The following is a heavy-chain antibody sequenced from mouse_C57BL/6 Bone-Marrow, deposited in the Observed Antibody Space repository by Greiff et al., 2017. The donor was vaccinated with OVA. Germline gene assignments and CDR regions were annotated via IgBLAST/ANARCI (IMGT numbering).Heavy chain of an antibody. CDR1: GYTFTSYW. D-gene: IGHD1-1*01. Sequence: QVQLKESGAELARPGASVKLSCKASGYTFTSYWMQWVKQRPGQGLEWIGEIDPSDSYTNYNQKFKGKATLTVDTSSSTAYMQLSSLTSEDSAVYYCAHYGSSLFAYWGQGTLVTVSA. CDR3: AHYGSSLFAY. CDR2: IDPSDSYT. V-gene: IGHV1-50*01. J-gene: IGHJ3*01.